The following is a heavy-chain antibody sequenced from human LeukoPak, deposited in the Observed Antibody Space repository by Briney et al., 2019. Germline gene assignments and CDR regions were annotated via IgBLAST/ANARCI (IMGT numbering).Heavy chain of an antibody. J-gene: IGHJ4*02. CDR1: GYTFTSYY. CDR3: ATRDLYYYDSSGYFKV. CDR2: FDPEDGEA. V-gene: IGHV1-24*01. Sequence: ASVKVSCKASGYTFTSYYMHWVRQAPGKGLEWMGGFDPEDGEAIYAQKFQGRVTMTEDTSTDTAYMELSSLRSEDTAVYYCATRDLYYYDSSGYFKVWGQGTLVTVSS. D-gene: IGHD3-22*01.